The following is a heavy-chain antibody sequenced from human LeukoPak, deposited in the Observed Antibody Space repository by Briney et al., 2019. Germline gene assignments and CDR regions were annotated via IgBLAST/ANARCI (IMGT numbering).Heavy chain of an antibody. CDR2: ISGSGGST. D-gene: IGHD3-9*01. CDR1: WFTCRSYA. Sequence: GGSLRLSCSASWFTCRSYAMSWVPQAPGKGLEWVSAISGSGGSTYYADSVKGRLTISRDNSKNTLYPQMNSLRAQDRAVYYCAKDGGLRYFDWLSWGKGTLVTVSS. V-gene: IGHV3-23*01. J-gene: IGHJ5*02. CDR3: AKDGGLRYFDWLS.